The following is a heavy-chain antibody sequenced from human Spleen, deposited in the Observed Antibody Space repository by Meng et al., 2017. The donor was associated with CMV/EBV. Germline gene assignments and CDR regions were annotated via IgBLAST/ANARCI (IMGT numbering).Heavy chain of an antibody. V-gene: IGHV1-18*04. D-gene: IGHD2-2*01. CDR1: GYTFSGYY. CDR3: ARIEGYCSTTSCYFGPFDS. CDR2: ISAYNGNT. Sequence: ASVKVSCKASGYTFSGYYMHWVRQAPGQGLEWLGWISAYNGNTDYAQSLQGRVTMTTDTSTNTAYMDLRSLRSDDTAIYYCARIEGYCSTTSCYFGPFDSWGQGTLVTVSS. J-gene: IGHJ4*02.